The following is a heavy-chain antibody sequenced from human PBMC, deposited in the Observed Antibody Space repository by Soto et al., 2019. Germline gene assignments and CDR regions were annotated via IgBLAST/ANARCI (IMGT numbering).Heavy chain of an antibody. J-gene: IGHJ6*03. V-gene: IGHV1-8*01. CDR1: GYTFTSYD. CDR2: MNPNSGNT. Sequence: ASVKVSCKASGYTFTSYDINWVRQATGQGLEWMGWMNPNSGNTGYAQKFQGRVTMTRNTSISTAYMELSSLRSEDTAVYYCARVAVALTYYYYMDVWGKGTTVTVSS. D-gene: IGHD6-19*01. CDR3: ARVAVALTYYYYMDV.